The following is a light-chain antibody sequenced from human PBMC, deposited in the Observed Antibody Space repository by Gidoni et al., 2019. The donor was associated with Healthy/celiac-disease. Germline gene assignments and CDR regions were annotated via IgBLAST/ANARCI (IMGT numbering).Light chain of an antibody. CDR2: GAS. V-gene: IGKV3-20*01. Sequence: IVLTQSPGTLSLSPGERATLSCRASQSVSSSYLAWYQQKPGQAPRLLIYGASSRATGIPDRFSGSGSGTDFTLTISRLEPEDFAVYYCQQYGSSPPLTFXGXTKVAIK. CDR1: QSVSSSY. CDR3: QQYGSSPPLT. J-gene: IGKJ4*01.